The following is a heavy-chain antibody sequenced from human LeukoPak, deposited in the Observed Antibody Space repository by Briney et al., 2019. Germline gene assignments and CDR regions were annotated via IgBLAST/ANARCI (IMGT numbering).Heavy chain of an antibody. D-gene: IGHD3-3*01. CDR3: ARRDDFWSGPIDY. J-gene: IGHJ4*02. V-gene: IGHV5-51*01. Sequence: GESLKISCQGSGYRFTSYWIGWVRQLPGKGLEWMGIIYPGDSDTRYSPSFQGQVTISADKSISTAYLQWSSLKASDTAMYYCARRDDFWSGPIDYWGQGTLVTVSS. CDR1: GYRFTSYW. CDR2: IYPGDSDT.